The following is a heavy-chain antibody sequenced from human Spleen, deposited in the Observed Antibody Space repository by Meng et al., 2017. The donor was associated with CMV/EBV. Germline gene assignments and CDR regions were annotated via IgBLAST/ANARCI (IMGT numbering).Heavy chain of an antibody. CDR3: ARDSAAARQFYYYGMDV. CDR1: GFSFSSYW. D-gene: IGHD6-6*01. Sequence: GESLKISCAASGFSFSSYWMSWVRQASGKGLEWVANIKQDGSDKNYVDSVKGRFTISRDNAKNSLYLQMNSLRAEDTAVYYCARDSAAARQFYYYGMDVWGQGTTVTVSS. V-gene: IGHV3-7*01. CDR2: IKQDGSDK. J-gene: IGHJ6*02.